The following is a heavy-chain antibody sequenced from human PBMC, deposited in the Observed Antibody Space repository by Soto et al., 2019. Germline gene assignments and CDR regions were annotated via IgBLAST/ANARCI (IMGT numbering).Heavy chain of an antibody. J-gene: IGHJ6*03. Sequence: PRGSLRLSCDASGITLRRHAISWFRQAPGRGLEWVSTISDSGSTYYTDSVKGRFTISRDNSKNTLYLQMNSLRAEDTAVYYCARDYDYYYMDVWGKGTTVTVSS. V-gene: IGHV3-23*01. CDR3: ARDYDYYYMDV. CDR2: ISDSGST. CDR1: GITLRRHA.